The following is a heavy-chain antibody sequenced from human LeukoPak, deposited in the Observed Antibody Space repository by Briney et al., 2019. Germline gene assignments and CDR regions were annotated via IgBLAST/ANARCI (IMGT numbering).Heavy chain of an antibody. CDR3: ARDLDIVVVAAALRHYGLDV. J-gene: IGHJ6*02. Sequence: ASVKVSCKASGGTFSSYAISWVRQAPGQGLEWMGGIIPIFGTANYAQKFQGRVTITADESTSTAYMELSSLRSEDTAVYYCARDLDIVVVAAALRHYGLDVWGQGTTVTVSS. CDR2: IIPIFGTA. D-gene: IGHD2-15*01. CDR1: GGTFSSYA. V-gene: IGHV1-69*13.